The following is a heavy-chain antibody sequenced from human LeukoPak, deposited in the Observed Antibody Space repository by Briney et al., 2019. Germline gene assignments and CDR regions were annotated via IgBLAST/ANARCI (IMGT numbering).Heavy chain of an antibody. CDR1: GFTFSDYY. D-gene: IGHD2-21*02. Sequence: GGSMRLSCAAYGFTFSDYYMTWIRQAPGKGLEGVSCISSSGSNIFYADSVKGRFTISRDNAKSSLFLQMNSLIAEDAAVYYCARVNRVTAIQELDYWGQGTLVTVS. J-gene: IGHJ4*02. CDR3: ARVNRVTAIQELDY. CDR2: ISSSGSNI. V-gene: IGHV3-11*01.